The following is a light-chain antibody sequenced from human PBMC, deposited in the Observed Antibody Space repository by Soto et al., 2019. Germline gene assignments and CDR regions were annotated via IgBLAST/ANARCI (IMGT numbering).Light chain of an antibody. CDR2: DAS. Sequence: EFVLTQSPATLSLSPGERATLSCMASQTVSSNYLAWYQQKPGQAPRPLIYDASSRATGIPDRFSGSGSGTDFTLTISRLEPEDFAVYYCQQFSSYPRTFGQGTKVDIK. J-gene: IGKJ1*01. CDR1: QTVSSNY. CDR3: QQFSSYPRT. V-gene: IGKV3-20*01.